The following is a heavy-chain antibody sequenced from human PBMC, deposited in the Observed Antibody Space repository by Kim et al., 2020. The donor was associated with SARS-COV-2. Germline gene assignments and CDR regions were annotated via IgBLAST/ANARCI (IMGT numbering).Heavy chain of an antibody. Sequence: GLFTISRNNAKNSLYLQMNSLRAEDTAVYYCARSTELLPLYYYYYYGMDVWGQGTTVTVSS. CDR3: ARSTELLPLYYYYYYGMDV. D-gene: IGHD2-15*01. V-gene: IGHV3-11*06. J-gene: IGHJ6*02.